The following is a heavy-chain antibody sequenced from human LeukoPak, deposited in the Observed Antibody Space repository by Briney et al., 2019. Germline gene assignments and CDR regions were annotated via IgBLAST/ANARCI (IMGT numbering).Heavy chain of an antibody. V-gene: IGHV3-23*01. Sequence: PGGSLRLSCAASGFTFSSYAMSWVRQAPGKGLEWVSAISGSGGTTYYADSVKGRFTISRDNSKNTLYLQMSSLRAEDTAEYYCAKDPYRVVRGVMAEIDYWGQGTLVTVSS. J-gene: IGHJ4*02. CDR3: AKDPYRVVRGVMAEIDY. D-gene: IGHD3-10*01. CDR2: ISGSGGTT. CDR1: GFTFSSYA.